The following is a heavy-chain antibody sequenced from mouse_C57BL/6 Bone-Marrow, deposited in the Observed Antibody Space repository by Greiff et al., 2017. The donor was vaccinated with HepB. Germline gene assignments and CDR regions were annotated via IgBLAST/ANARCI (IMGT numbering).Heavy chain of an antibody. CDR2: IYPGSGST. J-gene: IGHJ2*01. D-gene: IGHD2-4*01. CDR3: ARRRGGDDSLFDY. Sequence: VQLQQPGAELVKPGASVKMSCKASGYTFTSYWITWVKQRPGQGLEWIGDIYPGSGSTNYNEKFKSKATLTVDTSSSTAYMQLSSLTSEDSAVYYCARRRGGDDSLFDYWGQGTTLTVSS. V-gene: IGHV1-55*01. CDR1: GYTFTSYW.